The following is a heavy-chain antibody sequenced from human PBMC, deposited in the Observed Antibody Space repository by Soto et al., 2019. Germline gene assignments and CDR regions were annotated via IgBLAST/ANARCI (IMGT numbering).Heavy chain of an antibody. D-gene: IGHD3-10*01. V-gene: IGHV3-33*01. CDR1: GFTFSSYG. CDR2: IWHDGMNK. CDR3: ARDRGSDDPIDY. Sequence: QVQLVESGGGVVQPERSLTLSCTASGFTFSSYGMHWVRQAPGKGLEWVAVIWHDGMNKYYADSVRVRFTISRDNSKNTLYLKMNSLGAEDTAVYYCARDRGSDDPIDYWGQGTLVTVSS. J-gene: IGHJ4*02.